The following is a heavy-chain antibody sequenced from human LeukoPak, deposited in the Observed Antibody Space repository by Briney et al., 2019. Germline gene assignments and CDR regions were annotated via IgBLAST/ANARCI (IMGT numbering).Heavy chain of an antibody. J-gene: IGHJ4*02. Sequence: PSETLSLTCTVSGGSISSGGYYWSWIRPHPGKGLEWIGYIYYSGSTYYNPSLKSRVTISVDTSKNQFSLKLSSVTAADTAVYYCARGTAGAAGLVDYWGQGTLVTVSS. V-gene: IGHV4-31*03. CDR3: ARGTAGAAGLVDY. D-gene: IGHD6-13*01. CDR2: IYYSGST. CDR1: GGSISSGGYY.